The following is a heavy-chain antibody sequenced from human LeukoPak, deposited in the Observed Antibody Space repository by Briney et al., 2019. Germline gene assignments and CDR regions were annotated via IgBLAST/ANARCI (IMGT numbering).Heavy chain of an antibody. CDR3: AKWGDYDILTGYYDSDY. V-gene: IGHV3-23*01. Sequence: GASLSLSCAASGFSFSNYAMSWVRQAPGKGLEWVSAIVGSGGSTYYADSVKGRFTISRDNPKNTLYLQMNSLRAEDTAVYYCAKWGDYDILTGYYDSDYWGQGTLVTVSS. CDR1: GFSFSNYA. CDR2: IVGSGGST. J-gene: IGHJ4*02. D-gene: IGHD3-9*01.